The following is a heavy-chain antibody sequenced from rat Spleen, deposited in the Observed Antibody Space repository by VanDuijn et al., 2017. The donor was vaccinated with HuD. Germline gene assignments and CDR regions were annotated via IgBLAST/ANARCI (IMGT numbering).Heavy chain of an antibody. Sequence: EVQLVESGGGLVQPGRSLKLSCAASGFTFSNYDMAWVRQAPTKGLEWVASISPSGGSTYYRDSVKGRFTVSRDNAKSTLYLQMDSLRSEDTATYYCARVVYYVMDAWGQGASVTVSS. D-gene: IGHD1-1*01. CDR3: ARVVYYVMDA. CDR1: GFTFSNYD. J-gene: IGHJ4*01. V-gene: IGHV5-25*01. CDR2: ISPSGGST.